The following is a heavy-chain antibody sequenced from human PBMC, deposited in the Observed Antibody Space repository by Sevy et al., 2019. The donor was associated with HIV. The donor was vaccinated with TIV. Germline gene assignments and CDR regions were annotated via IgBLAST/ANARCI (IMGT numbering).Heavy chain of an antibody. CDR3: AREGGGYCSGGSCLAPPEYNWFDP. Sequence: SETLSLTCTVSGGSISSGSYYWSWIRQPAGKGLEWIGRIYTSGSTNYNPSLKSRVTISVDTSKNQFSLKLSSVTAADTAVYYCAREGGGYCSGGSCLAPPEYNWFDPWAREPWSPSPQ. CDR1: GGSISSGSYY. J-gene: IGHJ5*02. D-gene: IGHD2-15*01. V-gene: IGHV4-61*02. CDR2: IYTSGST.